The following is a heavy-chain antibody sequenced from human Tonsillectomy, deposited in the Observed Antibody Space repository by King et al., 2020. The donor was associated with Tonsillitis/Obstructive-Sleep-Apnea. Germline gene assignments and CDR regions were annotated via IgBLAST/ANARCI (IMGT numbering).Heavy chain of an antibody. CDR2: IFSNDEK. Sequence: VTLKESGPVLVKPTETLTLTCTVSGFSLSNARMNVSWIRQPPGKALEWLAHIFSNDEKSYSTSLKSRLTISKDTSKSQVVLTMTNMDPLDTATYYCARISYSSGMSPYWYFDLWGRGTLVTVSS. V-gene: IGHV2-26*01. CDR1: GFSLSNARMN. CDR3: ARISYSSGMSPYWYFDL. D-gene: IGHD6-19*01. J-gene: IGHJ2*01.